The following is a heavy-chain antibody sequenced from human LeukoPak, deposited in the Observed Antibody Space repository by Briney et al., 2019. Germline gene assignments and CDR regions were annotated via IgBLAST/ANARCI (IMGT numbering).Heavy chain of an antibody. CDR1: GGSISYYH. J-gene: IGHJ3*02. D-gene: IGHD2-21*02. CDR3: ARHAYCGGDCFGGAFEI. V-gene: IGHV4-59*08. Sequence: PSETLSLTCTVSGGSISYYHWSWIPQPPGKGLEWIGYVYYSGSTSYNPSLKSRVTVSLDTSKHQFSLKLNSVTAADTAVYYCARHAYCGGDCFGGAFEIWGQGTMVTVSS. CDR2: VYYSGST.